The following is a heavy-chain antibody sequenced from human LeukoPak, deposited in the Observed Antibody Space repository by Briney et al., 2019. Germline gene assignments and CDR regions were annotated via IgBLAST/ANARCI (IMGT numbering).Heavy chain of an antibody. CDR2: IYHSGST. D-gene: IGHD3-10*01. CDR1: GYSISSGYY. V-gene: IGHV4-38-2*02. J-gene: IGHJ2*01. Sequence: SETLSLTCTVSGYSISSGYYWGWIRQPPGKGLEWIGSIYHSGSTYYNPSLKSRVTRSVDTSKNQFSLKLSSVTAADTAVYYCARYGLLWFGEVNWYFDLWGRGTLVTVSS. CDR3: ARYGLLWFGEVNWYFDL.